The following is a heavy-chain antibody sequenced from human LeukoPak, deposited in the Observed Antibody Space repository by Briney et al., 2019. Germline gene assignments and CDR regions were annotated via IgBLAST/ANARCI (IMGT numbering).Heavy chain of an antibody. V-gene: IGHV3-11*06. J-gene: IGHJ4*02. Sequence: PGGSLRLSCAASGFTFSDYYMSWVRQAPGKGLEWVSYISGSSSFTIYADSVKGRFTISRDNTKNSLYLQMNSLRAEDTAVYYCARDSPYGTAGYWGQGTLVTVSS. D-gene: IGHD2-8*02. CDR3: ARDSPYGTAGY. CDR1: GFTFSDYY. CDR2: ISGSSSFT.